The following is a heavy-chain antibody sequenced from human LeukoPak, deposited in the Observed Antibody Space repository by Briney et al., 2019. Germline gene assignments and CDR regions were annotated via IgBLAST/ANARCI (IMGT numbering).Heavy chain of an antibody. CDR3: ARGGDIVVVPAANHAFDI. Sequence: GGSLRLSCAASGFTFSSYWMSWVRQAPGKGLEWEANIKQDGSEKYYVDSVKGRFTISRDNAKNSLYLQMNSLRAEGTAVYYCARGGDIVVVPAANHAFDIWGQGTMVTVSS. CDR2: IKQDGSEK. V-gene: IGHV3-7*01. J-gene: IGHJ3*02. D-gene: IGHD2-2*01. CDR1: GFTFSSYW.